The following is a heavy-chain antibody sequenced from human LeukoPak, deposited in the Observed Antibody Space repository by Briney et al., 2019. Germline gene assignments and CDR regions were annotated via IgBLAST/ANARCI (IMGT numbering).Heavy chain of an antibody. V-gene: IGHV1-24*01. CDR1: GYTLTELS. CDR3: ATSRTAMVSAPEYYFDY. CDR2: FDPEDGET. J-gene: IGHJ4*02. D-gene: IGHD5-18*01. Sequence: ASVKVSCKVSGYTLTELSMHWVRRAPGKGLEWMGGFDPEDGETIYAQKFQGRVTMTEDTSTDTAYMELSSLRSEDTAVYYCATSRTAMVSAPEYYFDYWGQGTLVTVSS.